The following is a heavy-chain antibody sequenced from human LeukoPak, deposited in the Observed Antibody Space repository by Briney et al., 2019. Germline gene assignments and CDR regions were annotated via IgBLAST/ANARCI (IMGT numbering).Heavy chain of an antibody. J-gene: IGHJ4*02. CDR2: ITPIFGTA. V-gene: IGHV1-69*05. CDR3: ARALYGDYDFDY. CDR1: GGTFSSYA. Sequence: GSSVKVSCKASGGTFSSYAISWVRQAPGQGLEWMGRITPIFGTANYAQKFQGRVTITTDESTSTAYMELSSLRSEDTAVYYCARALYGDYDFDYWGQGTLVTVSS. D-gene: IGHD4-17*01.